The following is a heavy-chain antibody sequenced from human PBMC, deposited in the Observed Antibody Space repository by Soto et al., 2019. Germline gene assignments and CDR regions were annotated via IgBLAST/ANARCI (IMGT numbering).Heavy chain of an antibody. CDR3: ARDTSHFDY. CDR2: ISTNNGYT. J-gene: IGHJ4*02. Sequence: QVQLVQSGVEVRKPGASVKVSCKASGYMFTRYSITWVRQAPGQGLEWMGWISTNNGYTNYAENFQGRVTMTTDTSTNTAYMELRSLRSDDTAVYYCARDTSHFDYWGQGNLVTVSS. V-gene: IGHV1-18*04. CDR1: GYMFTRYS.